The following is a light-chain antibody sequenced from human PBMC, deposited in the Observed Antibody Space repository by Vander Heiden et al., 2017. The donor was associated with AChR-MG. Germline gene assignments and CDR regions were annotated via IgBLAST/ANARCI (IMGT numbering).Light chain of an antibody. Sequence: QSALTQPASVSGSPGQSITISCTGTSSDVGGYKYVSWYQQYAGKAPKLMIYDVSNRPSGVSNRFSGSKSGNTASLTISGLQAEDEADYYCSSYTSSSTWVFGGGTKMTVL. CDR1: SSDVGGYKY. V-gene: IGLV2-14*01. CDR3: SSYTSSSTWV. J-gene: IGLJ3*02. CDR2: DVS.